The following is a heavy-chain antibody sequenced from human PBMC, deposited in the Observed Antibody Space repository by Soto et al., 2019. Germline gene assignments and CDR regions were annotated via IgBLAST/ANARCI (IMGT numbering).Heavy chain of an antibody. J-gene: IGHJ4*02. CDR3: ARGYCTSSACHWNFDY. D-gene: IGHD2-8*02. CDR2: ITSTGSTR. V-gene: IGHV3-48*03. Sequence: SLRFSCAASGFTFSSYEINWVRQAPGKGLEWVSDITSTGSTRYYADSVKGRFTISRDNAKNSLYLQMNSLRAEDTAVYYCARGYCTSSACHWNFDYWGQGTLVTVYS. CDR1: GFTFSSYE.